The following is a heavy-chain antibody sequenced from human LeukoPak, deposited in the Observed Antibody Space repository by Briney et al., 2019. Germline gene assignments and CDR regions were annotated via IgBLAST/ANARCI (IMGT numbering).Heavy chain of an antibody. D-gene: IGHD3-10*01. CDR2: INGDGSST. V-gene: IGHV3-74*01. J-gene: IGHJ4*02. CDR1: GFTFGYFW. CDR3: ARSHYYGSGIKNLDYDH. Sequence: GGSLRLSCAASGFTFGYFWMHWVRQAPGKGLVWVSRINGDGSSTTYADSVKGRFTISRDNAKNTLYLHMNSLRAEDTAVYYCARSHYYGSGIKNLDYDHWGQGTLVTVSS.